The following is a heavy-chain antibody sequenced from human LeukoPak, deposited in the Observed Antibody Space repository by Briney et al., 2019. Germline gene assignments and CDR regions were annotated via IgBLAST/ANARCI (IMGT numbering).Heavy chain of an antibody. D-gene: IGHD3-10*01. Sequence: GGSLRLSCVASGFSFSSYALNWVRQAPGKGLEWVSAISGSGGDTYYADSVKGRFTISRDNSKNTLYLQMNSLRAEDTAVYHCAKRGYGSGTYYYVYYSMAVWGKVTTVIVSS. J-gene: IGHJ6*03. CDR2: ISGSGGDT. V-gene: IGHV3-23*01. CDR1: GFSFSSYA. CDR3: AKRGYGSGTYYYVYYSMAV.